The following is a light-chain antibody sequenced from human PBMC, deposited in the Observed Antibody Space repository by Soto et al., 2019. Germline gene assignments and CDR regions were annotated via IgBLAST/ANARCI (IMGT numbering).Light chain of an antibody. CDR3: QQYNTWPGWT. J-gene: IGKJ1*01. CDR2: GAS. CDR1: QSINSN. Sequence: EVVMTQPPAALSVSPGERATLSCRASQSINSNLAWYQQKPGQAPRLLVYGASTMATGIPARFSGTGSGTEFTLTISSLQSEDFAVYYCQQYNTWPGWTFGQGTKVDIK. V-gene: IGKV3-15*01.